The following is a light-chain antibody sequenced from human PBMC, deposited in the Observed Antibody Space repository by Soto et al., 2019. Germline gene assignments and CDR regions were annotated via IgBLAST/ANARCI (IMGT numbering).Light chain of an antibody. CDR1: TSNIGSNY. V-gene: IGLV1-47*01. CDR2: RNN. J-gene: IGLJ1*01. CDR3: WSRPTRHTYV. Sequence: QSVLTQPPSASGTPGQGVTISCSGSTSNIGSNYVYWYQQLPGTAPKLLIYRNNQRPSGVPDRFSGSKSGTSASLAISGLQADDEADYYGWSRPTRHTYVFGSRTKLTVL.